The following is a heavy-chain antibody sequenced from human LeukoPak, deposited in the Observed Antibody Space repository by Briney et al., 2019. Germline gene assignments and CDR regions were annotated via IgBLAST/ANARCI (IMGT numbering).Heavy chain of an antibody. CDR3: AKNECCSGGSCYSLTRRDAFDI. J-gene: IGHJ3*02. CDR2: ISGSGGST. V-gene: IGHV3-23*01. Sequence: GGSLRFSCAASGFTFSSYAMSWVRQAPGKGLEWVSAISGSGGSTYYADSVRGRFTISRDNSKNTLYLQMNSLRAEDTAVYYCAKNECCSGGSCYSLTRRDAFDIWGQGTMVTVSS. CDR1: GFTFSSYA. D-gene: IGHD2-15*01.